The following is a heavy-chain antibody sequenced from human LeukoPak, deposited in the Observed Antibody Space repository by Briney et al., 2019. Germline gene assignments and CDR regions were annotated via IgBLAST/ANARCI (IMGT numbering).Heavy chain of an antibody. CDR3: ARAGGNSRAYWYFDL. CDR1: GFTVSSNY. V-gene: IGHV3-53*01. J-gene: IGHJ2*01. CDR2: IYSGGST. Sequence: GGSLRLSCAASGFTVSSNYMRWVRQAPGKGLEWVSVIYSGGSTYYAGSVKGRFTISRDNSKNTLYLQMNSLRAEDTAVYYCARAGGNSRAYWYFDLWGRGTLVTVSS. D-gene: IGHD4-23*01.